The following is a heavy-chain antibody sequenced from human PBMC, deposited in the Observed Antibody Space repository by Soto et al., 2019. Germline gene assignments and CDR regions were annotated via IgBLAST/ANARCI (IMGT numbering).Heavy chain of an antibody. Sequence: DVQLVESGGGLVKPGESLTLSCVGSGFSFRSYSMNWVRQAPGKGLEGVSSISSGGTYISYSDSLKGRLSISRDENSLYLQMNSLTVEDTAVYYCSREQSYTASSGWHYLDYWGEGTQVAVSS. CDR3: SREQSYTASSGWHYLDY. V-gene: IGHV3-21*01. CDR2: ISSGGTYI. CDR1: GFSFRSYS. D-gene: IGHD6-6*01. J-gene: IGHJ4*02.